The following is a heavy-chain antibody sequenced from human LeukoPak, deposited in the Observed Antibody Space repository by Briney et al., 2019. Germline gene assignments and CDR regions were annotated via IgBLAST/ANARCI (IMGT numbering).Heavy chain of an antibody. J-gene: IGHJ4*02. CDR2: INHSGST. CDR3: ARGGTNYYGSGSYCVY. CDR1: GGSFSGYY. D-gene: IGHD3-10*01. V-gene: IGHV4-34*01. Sequence: NPSETLSLTCAVYGGSFSGYYWSWIRQPPGKGLEWIGQINHSGSTNYNPSLKSRVTISVDTSKNQFSLKLSSVTAADTAVYYCARGGTNYYGSGSYCVYWGQGTLVTVSS.